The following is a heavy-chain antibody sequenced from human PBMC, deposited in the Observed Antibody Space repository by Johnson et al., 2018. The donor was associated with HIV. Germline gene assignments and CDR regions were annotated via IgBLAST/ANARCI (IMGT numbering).Heavy chain of an antibody. CDR1: GFTFSSYA. Sequence: VQLVESGGGVVQPGGSLRLSCAASGFTFSSYAMHWVRQAPGKGLEWVAVIWYDGSNKYYADSVKGRFTVSRDNYKNTLYLQMNRLRGEDTAVYYCARGVYSSSWYGAFDIWCQGTMVTFSS. CDR2: IWYDGSNK. CDR3: ARGVYSSSWYGAFDI. J-gene: IGHJ3*02. D-gene: IGHD6-13*01. V-gene: IGHV3-33*08.